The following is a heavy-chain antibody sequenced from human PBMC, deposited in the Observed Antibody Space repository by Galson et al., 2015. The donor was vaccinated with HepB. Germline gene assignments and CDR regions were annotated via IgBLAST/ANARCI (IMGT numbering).Heavy chain of an antibody. D-gene: IGHD2-2*01. Sequence: SLRLSCAVSGFTVSSNYMSWVRQAPGKGLEWVSIIYNVGSTFYADSVKGRFTISGDNSKNTLYLRMNRLGAEDTAVYYCARGDDDYCSSTNSCHDAFDIWGQGTMVTVSS. J-gene: IGHJ3*02. V-gene: IGHV3-66*01. CDR2: IYNVGST. CDR1: GFTVSSNY. CDR3: ARGDDDYCSSTNSCHDAFDI.